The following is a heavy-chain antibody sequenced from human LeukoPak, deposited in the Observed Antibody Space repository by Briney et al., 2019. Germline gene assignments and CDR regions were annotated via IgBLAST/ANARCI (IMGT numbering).Heavy chain of an antibody. J-gene: IGHJ4*02. CDR1: GGSISSSSYY. V-gene: IGHV4-39*01. CDR3: ARGIRGRYSYGYGSWDY. D-gene: IGHD5-18*01. CDR2: IYYSGST. Sequence: SETLSLTCTVSGGSISSSSYYWGWIRQPPGKGLEWIGSIYYSGSTYYNPSLKSRVTISVDTSKNQFSLKLSSVTAADTAVYYCARGIRGRYSYGYGSWDYWGQGTLVTVSS.